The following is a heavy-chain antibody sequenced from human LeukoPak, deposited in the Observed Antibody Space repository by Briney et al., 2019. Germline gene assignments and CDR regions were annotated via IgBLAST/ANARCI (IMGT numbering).Heavy chain of an antibody. CDR1: GFTFSSYE. CDR3: ARDLSATARAYDY. V-gene: IGHV3-21*01. Sequence: PGGSLRLSCAASGFTFSSYEMNWVRQAPGKGLEWVSFITISGTYITYADSVKGRFTISRDNAKNSLYLQMNSLRAEDTAVYYCARDLSATARAYDYWGQGTLVTVSS. CDR2: ITISGTYI. D-gene: IGHD2-15*01. J-gene: IGHJ4*02.